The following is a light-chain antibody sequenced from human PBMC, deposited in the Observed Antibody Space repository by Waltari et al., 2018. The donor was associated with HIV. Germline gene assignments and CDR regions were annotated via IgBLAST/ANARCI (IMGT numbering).Light chain of an antibody. CDR2: QDS. V-gene: IGLV3-1*01. Sequence: SYDLTQPPSMSVSLGQTDSITCSGDELGGKYVCCNQQRPGQSPVMVIFQDSERPSGIPERFSGSNSGNTATLTISGTQAMDEAAYYCQAWDINTAVFGGGTKLTVL. CDR3: QAWDINTAV. CDR1: ELGGKY. J-gene: IGLJ2*01.